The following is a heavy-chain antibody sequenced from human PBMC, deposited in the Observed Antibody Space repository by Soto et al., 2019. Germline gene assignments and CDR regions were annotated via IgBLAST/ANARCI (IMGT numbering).Heavy chain of an antibody. Sequence: QITLKESGPTQVKPTQTLTLTCSFSGFSLNTDGEGVGWVRQPPGEALEWLALIYWDDDEGYSPSLKTRLTITKYPSKNQVVLIMTNMDPVDTATYYCAHSRNLITEDAQVGDFDYWGQGTLVTVSS. CDR1: GFSLNTDGEG. CDR2: IYWDDDE. V-gene: IGHV2-5*02. J-gene: IGHJ4*02. CDR3: AHSRNLITEDAQVGDFDY. D-gene: IGHD3-10*01.